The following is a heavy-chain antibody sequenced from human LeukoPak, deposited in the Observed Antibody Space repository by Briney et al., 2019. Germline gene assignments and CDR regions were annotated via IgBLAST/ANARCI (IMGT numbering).Heavy chain of an antibody. CDR1: GLTFANTW. V-gene: IGHV3-7*05. J-gene: IGHJ3*02. D-gene: IGHD4-17*01. CDR2: IKQDGSQK. CDR3: ARDPTVTNFHDAFDI. Sequence: PGGSLRLSCTASGLTFANTWMSWVRQAPGKGLEWVATIKQDGSQKEYVDSVKGRFTISRDNAKNSLYLQMNSLRPEDTAVYYCARDPTVTNFHDAFDIWGKGTMVTVSS.